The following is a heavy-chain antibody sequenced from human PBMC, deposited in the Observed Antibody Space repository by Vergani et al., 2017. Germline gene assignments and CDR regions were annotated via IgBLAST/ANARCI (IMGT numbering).Heavy chain of an antibody. CDR2: IYTSGST. CDR1: GGSISSGGYY. V-gene: IGHV4-61*02. J-gene: IGHJ5*02. CDR3: ARDPYSSSWYWFDP. Sequence: QVQLQESGPGLVKPSQTLSLTCTVSGGSISSGGYYWSWIRQHPGKGLEWIGRIYTSGSTNYNPSLKSRVTISVDTSKNQFSLKLSSVTAADTAVYYCARDPYSSSWYWFDPWGQGTLVTVSS. D-gene: IGHD6-13*01.